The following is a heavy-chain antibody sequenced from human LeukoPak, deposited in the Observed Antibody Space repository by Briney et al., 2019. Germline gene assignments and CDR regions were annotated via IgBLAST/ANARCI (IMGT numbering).Heavy chain of an antibody. D-gene: IGHD2-21*01. CDR2: ISSDGSLE. J-gene: IGHJ3*02. Sequence: GGSLRLSCVASGFSFSTYGMPWLRQAPGKGLEWVAGISSDGSLEQFADSSKGRFTISRDNSKNTLYLQMNSLRAEDTAVYYCARDRPLWSWPNDAFDIWGQGTMVTVSS. CDR1: GFSFSTYG. V-gene: IGHV3-30*03. CDR3: ARDRPLWSWPNDAFDI.